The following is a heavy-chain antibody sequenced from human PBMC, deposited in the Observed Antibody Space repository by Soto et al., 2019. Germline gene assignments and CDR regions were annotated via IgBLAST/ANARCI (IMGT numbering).Heavy chain of an antibody. CDR1: GGSFSGYY. Sequence: SETLSLTCAVYGGSFSGYYWSWIRQPPGKGLEWIGEINHSGSTNYNPSLKSRVTISVDTSKNQFSLKLSSVTAVDTAVYYCARGFKGKIVQLERKKTNYYYYYYMDVWGKGTTVTVSS. V-gene: IGHV4-34*01. D-gene: IGHD1-1*01. J-gene: IGHJ6*03. CDR3: ARGFKGKIVQLERKKTNYYYYYYMDV. CDR2: INHSGST.